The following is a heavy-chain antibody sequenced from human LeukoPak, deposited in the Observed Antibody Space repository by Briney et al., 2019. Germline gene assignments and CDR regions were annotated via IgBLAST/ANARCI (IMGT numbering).Heavy chain of an antibody. CDR3: AYEPGGRYYYMDV. D-gene: IGHD1-14*01. Sequence: SGPTLVNPTQTLTLTCDFSGFSLNTRGVGVGWIRQPPGKALEWLALIYGTGDERYSPSLKSRLAITKDTSKNQVVLTMTSMDPVDTATYYCAYEPGGRYYYMDVWGKGTTVAVSS. V-gene: IGHV2-5*01. CDR1: GFSLNTRGVG. CDR2: IYGTGDE. J-gene: IGHJ6*03.